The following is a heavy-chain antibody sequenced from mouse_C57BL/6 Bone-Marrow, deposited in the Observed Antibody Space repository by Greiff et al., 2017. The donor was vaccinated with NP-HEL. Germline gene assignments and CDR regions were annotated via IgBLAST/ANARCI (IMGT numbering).Heavy chain of an antibody. Sequence: QVQLQQPGAELVKPGASVKMSCKASGYTFTSYWITWVKQRPGQGLEWIGDIYPGSGSTNYNEKFKSKATLTVDTSSSTAYMQLSSLTSEDSAVYYCASFYYSYDGYYFDYWGQGTTLTVSS. D-gene: IGHD2-12*01. V-gene: IGHV1-55*01. J-gene: IGHJ2*01. CDR2: IYPGSGST. CDR3: ASFYYSYDGYYFDY. CDR1: GYTFTSYW.